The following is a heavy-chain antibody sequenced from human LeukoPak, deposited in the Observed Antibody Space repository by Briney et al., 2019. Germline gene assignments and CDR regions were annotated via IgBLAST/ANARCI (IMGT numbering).Heavy chain of an antibody. J-gene: IGHJ5*02. Sequence: GASVKVSCKASGGTFSSYAISWVRQAPGQGLEWMGGIIPIFGTANYAQKFQGRVTITADESTSTAYMEPSSLRSEDTAVYYCARDLTSGYPNWFDPWGQGTLVTVSS. CDR1: GGTFSSYA. D-gene: IGHD5-12*01. CDR2: IIPIFGTA. CDR3: ARDLTSGYPNWFDP. V-gene: IGHV1-69*13.